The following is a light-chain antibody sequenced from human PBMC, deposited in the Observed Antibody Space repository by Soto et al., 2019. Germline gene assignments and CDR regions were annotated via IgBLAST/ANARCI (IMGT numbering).Light chain of an antibody. V-gene: IGKV1-5*01. CDR3: QQYNSYSPWT. Sequence: DIQITQYPSTLSASVGERVIITCRASQSISSWLAWYQQKPGKAPKLLIYNASSLESGVPSRFSGSGSGTEFTLTISSLQPDDFATYYSQQYNSYSPWTFGQGAKVDIK. J-gene: IGKJ1*01. CDR2: NAS. CDR1: QSISSW.